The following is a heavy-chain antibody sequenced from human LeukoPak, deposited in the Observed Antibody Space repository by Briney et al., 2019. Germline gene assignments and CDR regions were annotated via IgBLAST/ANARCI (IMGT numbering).Heavy chain of an antibody. Sequence: SETLSLTCTVSGYSISRGYYWGWIRQPPGKGLEWIGSIYYSGSTYYNPSLKSRVTISVDTSKNQFSLKLSSVTAADTAVYYCARGRGNYYGSGSYFLLHAFDIWGQGTMVTVSS. CDR1: GYSISRGYY. CDR2: IYYSGST. CDR3: ARGRGNYYGSGSYFLLHAFDI. V-gene: IGHV4-38-2*02. J-gene: IGHJ3*02. D-gene: IGHD3-10*01.